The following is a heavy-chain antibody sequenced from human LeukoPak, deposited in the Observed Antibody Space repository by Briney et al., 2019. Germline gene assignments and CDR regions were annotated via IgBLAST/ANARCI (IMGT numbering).Heavy chain of an antibody. CDR2: FSGSGGDT. Sequence: GGSLRLSCAASGFTFSSYAMSWVRQAPGKGLEWVTAFSGSGGDTYYADSVKGRFTISRDNSKNTLYLQMNSLRAEDTAVYYCAKSGYNRFDYWGQGTLVTVSS. D-gene: IGHD5-24*01. J-gene: IGHJ4*02. CDR1: GFTFSSYA. CDR3: AKSGYNRFDY. V-gene: IGHV3-23*01.